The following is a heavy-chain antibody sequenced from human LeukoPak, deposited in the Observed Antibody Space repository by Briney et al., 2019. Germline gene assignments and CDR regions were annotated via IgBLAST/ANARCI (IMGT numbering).Heavy chain of an antibody. V-gene: IGHV3-21*01. CDR3: ARVRLNYFDY. D-gene: IGHD4-17*01. CDR1: GFTFSSYS. J-gene: IGHJ4*02. CDR2: ISSSSSYI. Sequence: PGGSPRLSCAASGFTFSSYSMNWVRQAPGKGLEWVSSISSSSSYIYYADSVKGRFTISRDNAKNSLYLQMNSLRAEDTAVYYCARVRLNYFDYWGQGTLVTVSS.